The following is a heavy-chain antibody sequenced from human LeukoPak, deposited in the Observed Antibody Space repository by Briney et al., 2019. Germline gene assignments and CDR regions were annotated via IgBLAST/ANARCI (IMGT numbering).Heavy chain of an antibody. Sequence: ASVKVSCKASGYTFSNYAMHWVRQAPGQRLEWMGWINAGNDNTKYSQQFQGRVTITRDTSASTAYMELSSLRSEDMAVYYCARDSGIVGATFAFDIWGQGTMVTVSS. CDR1: GYTFSNYA. V-gene: IGHV1-3*03. CDR2: INAGNDNT. J-gene: IGHJ3*02. CDR3: ARDSGIVGATFAFDI. D-gene: IGHD1-26*01.